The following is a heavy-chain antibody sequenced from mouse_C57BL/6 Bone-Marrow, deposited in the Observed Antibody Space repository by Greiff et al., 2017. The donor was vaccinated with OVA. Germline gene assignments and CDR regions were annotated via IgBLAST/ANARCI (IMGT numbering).Heavy chain of an antibody. CDR1: GYTFTSYW. V-gene: IGHV1-55*01. D-gene: IGHD1-1*01. CDR3: ARDYYGSSYPHYFDY. J-gene: IGHJ2*01. CDR2: IYPGSGST. Sequence: QVQLQQPGAELVKPGASVKMSCKASGYTFTSYWITWVKQRPGQGLEWIGDIYPGSGSTNYNEKFKSKATLTVDTSSSTAYMQLSSLTSEDSAVYYGARDYYGSSYPHYFDYWGQGTTLTVSS.